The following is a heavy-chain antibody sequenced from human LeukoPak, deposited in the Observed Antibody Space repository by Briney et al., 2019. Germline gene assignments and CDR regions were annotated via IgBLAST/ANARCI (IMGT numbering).Heavy chain of an antibody. D-gene: IGHD3-10*01. J-gene: IGHJ6*04. Sequence: GGSLRLSCAASGFTFSSYSMNWVRQAPGKGLEWVSSISSSSSYIYYADSVKGRFTISRDNAKNSLYLQMNSLRAEDTALYYCARATYDTNFYGSGPRWMDVWGKGTTVTVSS. CDR3: ARATYDTNFYGSGPRWMDV. CDR1: GFTFSSYS. V-gene: IGHV3-21*01. CDR2: ISSSSSYI.